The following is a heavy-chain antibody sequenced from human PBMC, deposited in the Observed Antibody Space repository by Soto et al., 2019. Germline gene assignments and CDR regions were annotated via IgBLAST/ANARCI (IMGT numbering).Heavy chain of an antibody. Sequence: EVQLVESGGVLVKPGGSLRLSCAASGFTFNSYSMNWVRQAPGKGLEWVSSISSSSDYIYYADSVNGRFTISRDNAKKSLYLQMNSLRAEDTAVYYCARDRGGNYYYYSYHGMDVWGQGTTVTVSS. D-gene: IGHD1-26*01. CDR3: ARDRGGNYYYYSYHGMDV. V-gene: IGHV3-21*01. CDR1: GFTFNSYS. J-gene: IGHJ6*02. CDR2: ISSSSDYI.